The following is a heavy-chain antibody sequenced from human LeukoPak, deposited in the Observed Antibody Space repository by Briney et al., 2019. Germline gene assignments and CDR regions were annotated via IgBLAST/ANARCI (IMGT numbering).Heavy chain of an antibody. J-gene: IGHJ4*02. CDR3: AKDRYCRSTNCPYDY. CDR2: ISVSDDST. V-gene: IGHV3-23*01. Sequence: PGGSLRLSCAASGFTSSDYTMNWVRQAPGKGLEWVSGISVSDDSTHYADSVKGRFTMSRDNSNNMLYLQMNSLRAEDTAVYYCAKDRYCRSTNCPYDYWGQGTLVTVSS. CDR1: GFTSSDYT. D-gene: IGHD2-2*01.